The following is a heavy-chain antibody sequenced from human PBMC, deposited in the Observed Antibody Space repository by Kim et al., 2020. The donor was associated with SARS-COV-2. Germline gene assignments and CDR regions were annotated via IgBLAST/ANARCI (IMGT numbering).Heavy chain of an antibody. Sequence: GGSLRLSCAASGFTFSSYGMHWVRQAPGKGLEWVAVIWYDGSNKYYADSVKGRFTISRDNSKNTLYLQMNSLRAEDTAVYYCAKDRFSGEVVPAALFDYWGQGTLVTVSS. J-gene: IGHJ4*02. V-gene: IGHV3-33*06. CDR1: GFTFSSYG. CDR2: IWYDGSNK. D-gene: IGHD2-2*01. CDR3: AKDRFSGEVVPAALFDY.